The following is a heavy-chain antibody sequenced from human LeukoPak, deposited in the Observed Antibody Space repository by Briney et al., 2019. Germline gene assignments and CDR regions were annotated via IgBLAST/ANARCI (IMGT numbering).Heavy chain of an antibody. Sequence: PSETLSLTCTVSGGSISSGSYYWSWIRQPAGKGLEWIGRIYTSGSTNYNPSLKSRVTISVDTSKNQFSLKLSSVTAADTAVYYCARVWWELRGFDYRGQGTLVTVSS. J-gene: IGHJ4*02. D-gene: IGHD1-26*01. CDR2: IYTSGST. V-gene: IGHV4-61*02. CDR3: ARVWWELRGFDY. CDR1: GGSISSGSYY.